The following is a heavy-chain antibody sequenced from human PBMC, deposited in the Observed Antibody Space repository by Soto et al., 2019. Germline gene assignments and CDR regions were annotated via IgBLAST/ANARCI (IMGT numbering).Heavy chain of an antibody. CDR1: GYSISSATHY. V-gene: IGHV4-31*03. J-gene: IGHJ4*02. Sequence: SETLFLPGPGSGYSISSATHYWNWIRQHPGKGLEWIGYVSSSGNSYYSPSLKSRVFMSVDTSKNLFSLKLSSVTAADTAIYYGVARLTSIYNYFESWGQGTQVSVSS. CDR3: VARLTSIYNYFES. CDR2: VSSSGNS. D-gene: IGHD2-8*01.